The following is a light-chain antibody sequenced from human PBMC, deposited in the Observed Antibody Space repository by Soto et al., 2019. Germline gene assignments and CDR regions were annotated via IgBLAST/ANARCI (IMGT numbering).Light chain of an antibody. CDR1: SSDVGGYNY. Sequence: QSALTQPASVSGSPGPSITISCTGTSSDVGGYNYVSWYQHHTGKAPKLIIYDVSNRPSGVSIPFSGSKSDNTASLTISGLQPEDEADYHCSSYTTSNTRQIVFGTGTKLTVL. CDR3: SSYTTSNTRQIV. V-gene: IGLV2-14*03. J-gene: IGLJ1*01. CDR2: DVS.